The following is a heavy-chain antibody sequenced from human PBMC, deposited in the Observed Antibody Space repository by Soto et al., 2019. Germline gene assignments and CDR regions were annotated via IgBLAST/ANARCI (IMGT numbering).Heavy chain of an antibody. J-gene: IGHJ4*02. V-gene: IGHV3-74*01. CDR3: VRTSLVVAAATREDY. CDR2: INSDGSST. Sequence: EVQLVESGGGLVQPGGSLTLSCAASGFTFSSYWMHWVRQAPGKGLVWVSRINSDGSSTSNADSVKGRFTISRDNAKNTLYLQMNSLRAEDTAVYYCVRTSLVVAAATREDYWGQGTLVTVSS. CDR1: GFTFSSYW. D-gene: IGHD2-15*01.